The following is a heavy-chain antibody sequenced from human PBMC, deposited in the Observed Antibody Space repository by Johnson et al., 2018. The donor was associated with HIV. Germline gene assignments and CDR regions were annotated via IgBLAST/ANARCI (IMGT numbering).Heavy chain of an antibody. D-gene: IGHD3-22*01. CDR1: GLTVSTNY. V-gene: IGHV3-66*01. J-gene: IGHJ3*02. CDR3: ARDRRDYDRIGYYHDSCDI. CDR2: VYSDGNT. Sequence: EQLVESGGGMVQPGGSLRLSCAASGLTVSTNYMSWVRQAPGRGLEWVSVVYSDGNTYYADSVKDRCTISRDNSQNTLYLQMNSLRAEDTALYYCARDRRDYDRIGYYHDSCDIWGQGTMVTVSS.